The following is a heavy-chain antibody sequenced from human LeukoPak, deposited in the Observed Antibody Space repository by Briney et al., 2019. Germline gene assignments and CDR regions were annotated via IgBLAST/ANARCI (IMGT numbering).Heavy chain of an antibody. J-gene: IGHJ5*02. CDR3: ARDNHDILTGYSGNWFDP. CDR1: GGSISSYY. CDR2: IYYSGST. Sequence: SQTLSLTCTVSGGSISSYYWSWIRQPPGKGLEWIGYIYYSGSTNYNPSLKSRVTISVDTSKNQFSLKLSSVTAADTAVYYCARDNHDILTGYSGNWFDPWGQGTLVTVSS. D-gene: IGHD3-9*01. V-gene: IGHV4-59*01.